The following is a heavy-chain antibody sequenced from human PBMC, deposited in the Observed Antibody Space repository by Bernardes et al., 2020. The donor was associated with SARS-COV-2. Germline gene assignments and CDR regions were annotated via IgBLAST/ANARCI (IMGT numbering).Heavy chain of an antibody. J-gene: IGHJ3*02. CDR3: ARQVRYFDWFERDSDAFDI. CDR1: GGSISSYY. D-gene: IGHD3-9*01. Sequence: SETLSLTCTVSGGSISSYYWSWIRQPPGKGLEWIGYIYYSGSTNYNPSLKSRVTISVDTSKNQFSLKLSSVTAADTAVYYCARQVRYFDWFERDSDAFDIWGQGTMVTVSS. V-gene: IGHV4-59*08. CDR2: IYYSGST.